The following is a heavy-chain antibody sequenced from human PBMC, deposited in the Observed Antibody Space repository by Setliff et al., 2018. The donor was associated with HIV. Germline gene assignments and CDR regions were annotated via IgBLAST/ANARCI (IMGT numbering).Heavy chain of an antibody. V-gene: IGHV4-59*01. Sequence: SETLSLTCIVSGGSISSYYWSWIRQPPGKGLEWIGYIYYSGSTNCNPSLKNRVTISIDTSKKQFSLNLSSVTAADTAVYYCARDAGGSVGNYYFDYWGQGTLVTVSS. J-gene: IGHJ4*02. D-gene: IGHD2-15*01. CDR2: IYYSGST. CDR1: GGSISSYY. CDR3: ARDAGGSVGNYYFDY.